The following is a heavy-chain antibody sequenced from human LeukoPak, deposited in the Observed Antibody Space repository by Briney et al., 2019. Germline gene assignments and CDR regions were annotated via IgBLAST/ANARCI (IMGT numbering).Heavy chain of an antibody. V-gene: IGHV3-23*01. J-gene: IGHJ6*03. Sequence: GGSLRLSCAASGFTFSSYAMSWVRQAPGKGLEWVSAISGSGGSTYYADSVKGRFTISRDNSKNTLYLQVNSLRAEDTAVYYCAKDTCSSTSCYFIYYYYMDVWGKGTTVTVSS. D-gene: IGHD2-2*01. CDR1: GFTFSSYA. CDR2: ISGSGGST. CDR3: AKDTCSSTSCYFIYYYYMDV.